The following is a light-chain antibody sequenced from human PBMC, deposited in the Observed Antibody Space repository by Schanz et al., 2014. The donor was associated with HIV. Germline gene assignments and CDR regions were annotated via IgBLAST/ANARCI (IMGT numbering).Light chain of an antibody. V-gene: IGLV2-14*03. Sequence: QSALTQPASVSGSPGQSITISCTGTSSDAGGYDFVSWYQQHPGKAPKLIIYDVTNRPSGVSNRFSGSKSGNTASLTISGLQAEDEAGYYCSSYTSSSAVLFGGGTKLTVL. CDR3: SSYTSSSAVL. J-gene: IGLJ2*01. CDR1: SSDAGGYDF. CDR2: DVT.